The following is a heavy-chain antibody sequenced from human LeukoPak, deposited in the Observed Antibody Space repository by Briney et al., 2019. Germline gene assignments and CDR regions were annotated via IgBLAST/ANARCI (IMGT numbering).Heavy chain of an antibody. CDR1: GGSISSNNW. Sequence: PSETLSLTCAVSGGSISSNNWWTWVRQPPGKGLEWIGVIYHSGSTNYNPSLKSRVTISVDKSKNQFSLKLNSVTAADTAVYYCARDRNIYDSSGYTAFDYWGQGTLVTVSS. V-gene: IGHV4-4*02. J-gene: IGHJ4*02. CDR2: IYHSGST. D-gene: IGHD3-22*01. CDR3: ARDRNIYDSSGYTAFDY.